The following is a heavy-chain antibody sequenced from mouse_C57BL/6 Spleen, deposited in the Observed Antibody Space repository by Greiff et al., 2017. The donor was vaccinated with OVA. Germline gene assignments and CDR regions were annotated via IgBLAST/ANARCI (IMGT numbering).Heavy chain of an antibody. J-gene: IGHJ1*03. CDR3: ARSGGAWYFDV. CDR2: IYPGGGYT. D-gene: IGHD3-2*02. V-gene: IGHV1-63*01. Sequence: QVQLQQSGAELVRPGTSVKMSCKASGYTFTNYWIGWAKQRPGHGLEWIGDIYPGGGYTNYNEKFKGKATLTADKSSSTAYMQFSSLTSENSAIYYCARSGGAWYFDVWGTGTTVTVSS. CDR1: GYTFTNYW.